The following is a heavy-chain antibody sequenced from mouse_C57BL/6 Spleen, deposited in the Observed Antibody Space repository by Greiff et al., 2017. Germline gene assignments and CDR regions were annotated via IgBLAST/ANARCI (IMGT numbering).Heavy chain of an antibody. D-gene: IGHD4-1*01. J-gene: IGHJ1*03. Sequence: LMESGPGLVKPSQSLSLTCSVTGYSITSGYYWNWIRQFPGNKLEWMGYISYDGSNNYNPSLKNRISITRDTSKNQFFLKLNSVTTEDTATYYCARGAWDYWYFDVWGTGTTVTVSS. CDR2: ISYDGSN. CDR3: ARGAWDYWYFDV. CDR1: GYSITSGYY. V-gene: IGHV3-6*01.